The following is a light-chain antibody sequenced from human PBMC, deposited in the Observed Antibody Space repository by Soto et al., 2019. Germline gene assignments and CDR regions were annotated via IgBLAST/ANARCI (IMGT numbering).Light chain of an antibody. Sequence: QPASVSGSPGQSISISCTGTNSDVGRYDYVSWYQQHPGKAPNLLIYDVTNRPSGVSVRFSGSKSGNTASLTISGLQADDEADYYCCSYTRSTTVAFGTGTKLTVL. CDR1: NSDVGRYDY. J-gene: IGLJ2*01. V-gene: IGLV2-14*03. CDR3: CSYTRSTTVA. CDR2: DVT.